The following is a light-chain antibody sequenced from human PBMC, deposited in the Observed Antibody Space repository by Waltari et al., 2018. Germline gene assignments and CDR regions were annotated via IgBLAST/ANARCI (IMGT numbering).Light chain of an antibody. CDR2: EVS. CDR1: SSDVGSYNL. Sequence: QSALTQPASVSGSPGQSITISCTGTSSDVGSYNLVSWYQQHPGNAPQLMIYEVSKRPSGVVNRFSGSKSGNTASLTISGLQAEDEADYYCCSYAGSSTWVFGGGTKLTVL. CDR3: CSYAGSSTWV. V-gene: IGLV2-23*02. J-gene: IGLJ3*02.